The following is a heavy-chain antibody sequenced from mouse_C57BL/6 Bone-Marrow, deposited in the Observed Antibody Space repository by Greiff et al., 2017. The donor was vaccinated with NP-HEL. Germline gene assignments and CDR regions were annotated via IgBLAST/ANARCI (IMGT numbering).Heavy chain of an antibody. CDR3: ARTTVERAWFAY. V-gene: IGHV1-55*01. J-gene: IGHJ3*01. D-gene: IGHD1-1*01. CDR1: GYTFTSYW. CDR2: IYPGSGST. Sequence: QVQLKQPGAELVKPGASVKMSCKASGYTFTSYWITWVKQRPGQGLEWIGDIYPGSGSTNYNEKFKSKATLTVDTSSSTAYMQLSSLTSEDSAVYYCARTTVERAWFAYWGQGTLVTVSA.